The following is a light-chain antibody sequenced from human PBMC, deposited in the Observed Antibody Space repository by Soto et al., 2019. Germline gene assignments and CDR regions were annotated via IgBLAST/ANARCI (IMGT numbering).Light chain of an antibody. CDR2: AAS. CDR1: QSISRY. Sequence: DIQMTQSPSSLSASVGDRVTITCRASQSISRYLNWYQQKPGKAPKLLIYAASNLQSGVPSRFSGSGSGTAFTLTNSSLQPEDFATYYCHQSYSSPVYTFGQGTNLESK. J-gene: IGKJ2*01. CDR3: HQSYSSPVYT. V-gene: IGKV1-39*01.